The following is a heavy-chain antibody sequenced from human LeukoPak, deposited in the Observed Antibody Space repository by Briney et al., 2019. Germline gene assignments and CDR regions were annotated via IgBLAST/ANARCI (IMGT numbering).Heavy chain of an antibody. CDR1: GGTFSSYT. CDR2: IIPILGIA. J-gene: IGHJ3*02. CDR3: ARQGAVVLRDAFDI. D-gene: IGHD6-19*01. Sequence: SVKVSCKASGGTFSSYTISWVRQAPGQGLEWMGRIIPILGIANYAQKFQGRVTITADKSTSTAYMELSSLRSEDTAVYYCARQGAVVLRDAFDIWGQGTMVTVSS. V-gene: IGHV1-69*02.